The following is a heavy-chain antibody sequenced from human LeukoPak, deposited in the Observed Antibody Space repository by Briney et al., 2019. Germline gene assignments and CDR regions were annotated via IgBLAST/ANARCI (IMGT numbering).Heavy chain of an antibody. V-gene: IGHV3-11*04. Sequence: GGSLRLSCAASGFTFSDYYMTWIRQAPGEGLEWVSYISSSGSNKYYGDSVQGRLTISRDNAKNLLYLQMNSLRAEDTAVYYCARDLGIAAAGRRYFDYWGQGTLVTVSS. CDR1: GFTFSDYY. CDR2: ISSSGSNK. J-gene: IGHJ4*02. CDR3: ARDLGIAAAGRRYFDY. D-gene: IGHD6-13*01.